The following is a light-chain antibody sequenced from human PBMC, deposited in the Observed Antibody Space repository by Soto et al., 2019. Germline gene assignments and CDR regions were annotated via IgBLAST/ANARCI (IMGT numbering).Light chain of an antibody. V-gene: IGKV3-11*01. Sequence: EIVLTQSPVTLSLSPGERATLSCRASQSSRSNLAWYQQKPGQAPRLLIYDAYTRATGIPPRFSGGGSGTDFTLTISSLQPEDFAVYYCQQRHRWPITFGQGTRLEIK. CDR2: DAY. J-gene: IGKJ5*01. CDR1: QSSRSN. CDR3: QQRHRWPIT.